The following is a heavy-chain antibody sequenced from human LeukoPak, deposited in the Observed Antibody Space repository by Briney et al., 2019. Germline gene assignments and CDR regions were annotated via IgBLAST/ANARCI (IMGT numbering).Heavy chain of an antibody. J-gene: IGHJ6*04. CDR1: GYTFTSYG. CDR2: ISAYNGNT. Sequence: ASVKVSCKASGYTFTSYGISWVRQAPGQGLEWMGWISAYNGNTNYAQKLQGRVTMTTDTSTSTAYMELRSLRSDDTAVYYCARDPSIAVAGSAMDVWGKGTTVTISS. D-gene: IGHD6-19*01. CDR3: ARDPSIAVAGSAMDV. V-gene: IGHV1-18*01.